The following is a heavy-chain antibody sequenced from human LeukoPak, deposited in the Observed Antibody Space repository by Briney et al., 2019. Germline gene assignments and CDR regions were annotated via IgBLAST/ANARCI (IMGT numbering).Heavy chain of an antibody. D-gene: IGHD3-10*01. Sequence: ASVKVSCKASRYTFTGYYMHWVRQAPGQGLELMGRINPNSGGTNYAQKFQGRVTMTRDTSISTAYMELSRLRSDDTAVYYCARDITMVRGVITGMDYWGQGTLVTVSS. J-gene: IGHJ4*02. V-gene: IGHV1-2*06. CDR1: RYTFTGYY. CDR2: INPNSGGT. CDR3: ARDITMVRGVITGMDY.